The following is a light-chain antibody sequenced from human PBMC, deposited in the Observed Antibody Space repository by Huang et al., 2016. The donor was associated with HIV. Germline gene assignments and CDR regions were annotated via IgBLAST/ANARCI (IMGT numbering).Light chain of an antibody. J-gene: IGKJ1*01. CDR2: SAS. CDR1: QNITKS. CDR3: QQSFSVPRT. Sequence: DIQMTQSPPSLSASVGYRVTFTFRANQNITKSLQWYQQKPGKAPKLLIDSASTLESGVPSRCSGSGSESRFTHNIVDLQPEDLATYYCQQSFSVPRTFG. V-gene: IGKV1-39*01.